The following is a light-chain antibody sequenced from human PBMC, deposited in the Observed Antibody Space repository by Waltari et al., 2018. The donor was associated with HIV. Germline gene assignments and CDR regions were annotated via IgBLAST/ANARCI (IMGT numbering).Light chain of an antibody. CDR3: SSYSNNSTLVI. V-gene: IGLV2-14*01. CDR1: TSDVGAYNF. J-gene: IGLJ2*01. Sequence: SALTQPASVSGSPGQSIPISCTGTTSDVGAYNFVPWYQQHPGTAPKLTIFEVNDRPSGVSTRYSGSKSGNTASLTISGLQPDDEGDYYCSSYSNNSTLVIFGGGTKLTVL. CDR2: EVN.